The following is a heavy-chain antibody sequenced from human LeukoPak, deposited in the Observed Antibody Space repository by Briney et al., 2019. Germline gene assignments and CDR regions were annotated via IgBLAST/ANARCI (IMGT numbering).Heavy chain of an antibody. CDR3: AKEDNNILTGYYNSLDS. Sequence: GGSLRLSCAASGFTFSDYAMNWIRQAPGRGLEWVSTISGSGISTYYAGFVKGRFTISRDNSRNTLYLQMNSLRAEDTALFYCAKEDNNILTGYYNSLDSWGQGALVTVSS. CDR1: GFTFSDYA. J-gene: IGHJ4*02. D-gene: IGHD3-9*01. V-gene: IGHV3-23*01. CDR2: ISGSGIST.